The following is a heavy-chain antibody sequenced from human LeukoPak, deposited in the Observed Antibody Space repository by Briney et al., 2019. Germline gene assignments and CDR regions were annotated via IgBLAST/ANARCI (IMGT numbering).Heavy chain of an antibody. D-gene: IGHD3-9*01. J-gene: IGHJ4*02. Sequence: SGTLSLTCAVYGGSFSGYYWSWIRQPPGKGLEWIGEINHSGSTNYNPSLKSRVTISVDTSKNQFSLKLSSVTAADTAVYYCARRVTGYYRYYFDYWGQGTLVTVSS. V-gene: IGHV4-34*01. CDR2: INHSGST. CDR3: ARRVTGYYRYYFDY. CDR1: GGSFSGYY.